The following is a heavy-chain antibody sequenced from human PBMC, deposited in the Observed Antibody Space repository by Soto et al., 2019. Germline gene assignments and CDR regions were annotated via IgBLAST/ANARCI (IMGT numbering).Heavy chain of an antibody. CDR1: GGSISSGGYY. V-gene: IGHV4-31*03. CDR2: IYYSGST. J-gene: IGHJ3*02. D-gene: IGHD4-17*01. CDR3: ARGGTETPTDHAFDI. Sequence: SETLSLTCTVSGGSISSGGYYWSWIRQHPGKGLEWIGYIYYSGSTYYNPSLKSRVTISVDTSKNQFSLKLSSVTAADTAVYYCARGGTETPTDHAFDIWGQGTMVTVSS.